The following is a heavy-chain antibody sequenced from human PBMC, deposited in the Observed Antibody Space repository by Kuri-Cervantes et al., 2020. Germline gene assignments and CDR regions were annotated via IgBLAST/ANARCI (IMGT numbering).Heavy chain of an antibody. D-gene: IGHD2-15*01. J-gene: IGHJ6*02. CDR2: IWYDGSNK. CDR3: ASNSDCSGGSCYSGYYYYGMDV. CDR1: GFTFSSYG. Sequence: GESLKISCAASGFTFSSYGMHWVRRAPGKGLEWVAVIWYDGSNKYYADSVKGRFTISRDNTKNTLYLQMNSLRAGDTDVYYCASNSDCSGGSCYSGYYYYGMDVWGQGTTVIVSS. V-gene: IGHV3-33*01.